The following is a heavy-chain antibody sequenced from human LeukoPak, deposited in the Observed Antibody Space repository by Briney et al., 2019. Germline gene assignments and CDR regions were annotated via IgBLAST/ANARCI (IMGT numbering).Heavy chain of an antibody. J-gene: IGHJ3*02. CDR1: GGTFSSYA. Sequence: SVKVSCKASGGTFSSYAISWVRQAPGQGLEWMGGIIHIFGTANYAQKFQGRVTITADESTSTAYMELSSLRSEDTAVYYCARVDKADCSSTSCPFDIWGQGTMVTVSS. V-gene: IGHV1-69*13. CDR3: ARVDKADCSSTSCPFDI. CDR2: IIHIFGTA. D-gene: IGHD2-2*01.